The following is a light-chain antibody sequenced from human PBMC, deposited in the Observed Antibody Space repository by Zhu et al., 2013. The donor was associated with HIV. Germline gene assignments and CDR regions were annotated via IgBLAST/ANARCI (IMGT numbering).Light chain of an antibody. V-gene: IGKV3-11*01. J-gene: IGKJ2*01. CDR3: QQRSKWPPFT. Sequence: EIVLTQSPATLSLSPGERATLSCRASQSVSSYLAWYQQKPGQAPRLLIYGASTRATGIPDRFTGSGSGTDFTLTISSLEPEDFTVYYCQQRSKWPPFTFGQGTKLEIK. CDR2: GAS. CDR1: QSVSSY.